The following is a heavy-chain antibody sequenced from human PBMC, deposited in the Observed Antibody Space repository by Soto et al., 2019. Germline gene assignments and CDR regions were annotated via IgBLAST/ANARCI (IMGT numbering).Heavy chain of an antibody. CDR1: GFTFSSYS. CDR3: AREVGYCSSTSCSSQPTDYYYYYYGMDV. Sequence: PGGSLRLSCAASGFTFSSYSMNWVRQAPGKGLEWVSYISSSSSTIYYADSVKGRFTISRDNAKNSLYLQMNSLRDEDTAVYYCAREVGYCSSTSCSSQPTDYYYYYYGMDVWGQGTTVTVSS. J-gene: IGHJ6*02. D-gene: IGHD2-2*01. V-gene: IGHV3-48*02. CDR2: ISSSSSTI.